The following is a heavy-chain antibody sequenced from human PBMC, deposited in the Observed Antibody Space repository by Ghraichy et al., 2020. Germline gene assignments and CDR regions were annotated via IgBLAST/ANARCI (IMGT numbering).Heavy chain of an antibody. D-gene: IGHD4-11*01. Sequence: GGSLRLSCAASGFTFSNYNLHWVRQAPGKGLEWVSSISTSSNYRYYADSVKGRFTISRDNAKNSVYLQMNSLTADDTAVYYCTKPSNNDYSDYHYWGQGTLVTVSS. CDR2: ISTSSNYR. CDR3: TKPSNNDYSDYHY. V-gene: IGHV3-21*01. CDR1: GFTFSNYN. J-gene: IGHJ4*02.